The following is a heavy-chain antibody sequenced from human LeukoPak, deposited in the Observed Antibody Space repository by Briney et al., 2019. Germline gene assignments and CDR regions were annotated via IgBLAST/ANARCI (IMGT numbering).Heavy chain of an antibody. Sequence: ASVKVTCKASGYTFTGSYMHWVRQAPGQGLEWMGWINPDSGGTNYAQKFQGRVTMTRDTSISTAYMELSRLRSDDTAIYYCARGKYSDSSGWGQGTLVTVSS. J-gene: IGHJ4*02. CDR1: GYTFTGSY. V-gene: IGHV1-2*02. CDR2: INPDSGGT. D-gene: IGHD3-22*01. CDR3: ARGKYSDSSG.